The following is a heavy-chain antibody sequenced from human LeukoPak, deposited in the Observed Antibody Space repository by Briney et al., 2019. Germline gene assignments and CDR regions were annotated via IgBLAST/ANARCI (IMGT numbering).Heavy chain of an antibody. D-gene: IGHD3-22*01. J-gene: IGHJ4*02. Sequence: PGGSLRLSCAASGFTFNTYALSWLRQAPGKGLEWVSTISGSGGSTYYADSVKGRFTISRDNAKNTLHLQMNSLRVEDTAVYYCARGDPSWGVVVESEAHYWGQGTLVTVSS. V-gene: IGHV3-23*01. CDR2: ISGSGGST. CDR3: ARGDPSWGVVVESEAHY. CDR1: GFTFNTYA.